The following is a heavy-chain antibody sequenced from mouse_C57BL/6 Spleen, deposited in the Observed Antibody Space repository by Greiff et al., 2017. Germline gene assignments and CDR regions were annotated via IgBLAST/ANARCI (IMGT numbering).Heavy chain of an antibody. CDR3: ARGEDGYAMDY. V-gene: IGHV3-1*01. CDR2: ISYSGST. Sequence: EVKLQESGPGMVKPSQSLSLTCTVTGYSITSGYDWHWIRHFPGNKLEWMGYISYSGSTNYNPFLKSRISITHDTSKNHFFLKLNSVTTEDTATYYCARGEDGYAMDYWGQGTSVTVSS. CDR1: GYSITSGYD. D-gene: IGHD2-3*01. J-gene: IGHJ4*01.